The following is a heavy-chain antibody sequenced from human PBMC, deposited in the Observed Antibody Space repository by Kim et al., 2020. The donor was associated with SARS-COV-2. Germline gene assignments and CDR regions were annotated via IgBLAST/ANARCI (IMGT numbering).Heavy chain of an antibody. D-gene: IGHD1-20*01. Sequence: GGSLRLSCAASGFTFSSYSMDWVRQAPGKGLEWVSSISSRSSYIYYADSVKGRFTISRDNAKNSLYLQMNSLRAEDTAVYYCARDGEGYNWYPGGYYGMGFWGQWTRVNVSS. V-gene: IGHV3-21*01. CDR2: ISSRSSYI. CDR3: ARDGEGYNWYPGGYYGMGF. CDR1: GFTFSSYS. J-gene: IGHJ6*02.